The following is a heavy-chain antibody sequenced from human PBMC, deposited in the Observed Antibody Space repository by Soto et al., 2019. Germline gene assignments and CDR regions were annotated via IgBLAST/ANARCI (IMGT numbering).Heavy chain of an antibody. CDR2: IKQDGSEK. CDR3: ARTIVVVVPDNFDH. D-gene: IGHD3-22*01. V-gene: IGHV3-7*01. CDR1: GFTIGDYW. Sequence: PGGSLRLSCAASGFTIGDYWMSWVRQAPGKGLEWVANIKQDGSEKYYVDSVKGRFTISRDSAKNSLYLQMNSLRGEDTAVYYCARTIVVVVPDNFDHWGQGTLGTVSS. J-gene: IGHJ4*02.